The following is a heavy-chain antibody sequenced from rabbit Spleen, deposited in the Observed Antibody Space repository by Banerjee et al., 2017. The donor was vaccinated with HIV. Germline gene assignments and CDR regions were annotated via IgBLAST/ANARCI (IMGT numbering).Heavy chain of an antibody. CDR1: GFSFSSGYY. CDR3: ARNYVNAFDH. D-gene: IGHD1-1*01. V-gene: IGHV1S40*01. J-gene: IGHJ2*01. CDR2: IYSDSGTS. Sequence: QSLAESGGDLVQPGASLTLTCKASGFSFSSGYYMCWVRQAPGKGLELIACIYSDSGTSYYASWAKGRFTISKSTSLNTVTRQLSDLTAADTATYFCARNYVNAFDHWGQGTLVTVS.